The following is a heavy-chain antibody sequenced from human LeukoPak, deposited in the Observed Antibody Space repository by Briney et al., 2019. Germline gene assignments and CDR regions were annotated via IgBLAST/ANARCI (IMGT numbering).Heavy chain of an antibody. CDR1: GYTFTSSD. V-gene: IGHV1-8*01. CDR3: ATNIVVVPAAIRT. D-gene: IGHD2-2*01. J-gene: IGHJ5*02. Sequence: ASVEVSCKASGYTFTSSDINWVRQATGQGLEWMGWMNPNSGNTGYAEKFQGRVTMTRNTSISTAYMELSSLRSEDTAVYYCATNIVVVPAAIRTWGQGTLVTVSS. CDR2: MNPNSGNT.